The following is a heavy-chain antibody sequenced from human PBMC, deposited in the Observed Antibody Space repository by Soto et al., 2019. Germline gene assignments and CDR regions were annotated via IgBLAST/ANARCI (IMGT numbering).Heavy chain of an antibody. J-gene: IGHJ6*02. CDR3: ARDEGIHPANVYYYYYYGMDV. Sequence: PGGSLRLSCAASGFTFSSYGMHWVRQAPGKGLEWVAVIWYDGSNKYYADSVKGRFTISRDNSKNTLYLQMNSLRAEDTAVYYCARDEGIHPANVYYYYYYGMDVWGQGTTVTVSS. V-gene: IGHV3-33*01. CDR1: GFTFSSYG. CDR2: IWYDGSNK. D-gene: IGHD3-10*01.